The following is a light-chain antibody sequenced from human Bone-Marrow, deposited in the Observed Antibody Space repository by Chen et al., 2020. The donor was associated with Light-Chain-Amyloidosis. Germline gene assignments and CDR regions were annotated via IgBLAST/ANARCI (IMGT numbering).Light chain of an antibody. CDR3: EQYDHFLS. V-gene: IGKV1-33*01. CDR2: DVY. J-gene: IGKJ4*01. CDR1: QDISRF. Sequence: DIQMTQSPSSLSASVGDRVTITCQASQDISRFLNWYQQKPGKAPNLLIYDVYKLETGVPPRFSCSGSGKNFTLTITSLQPEDIATCYCEQYDHFLSYGGGTKVEVK.